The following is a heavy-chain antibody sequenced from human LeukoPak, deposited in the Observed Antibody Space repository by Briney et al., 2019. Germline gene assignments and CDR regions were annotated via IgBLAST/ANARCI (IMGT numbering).Heavy chain of an antibody. CDR3: AKSNGGYIEYSIDY. CDR2: ISWKSGSI. V-gene: IGHV3-9*01. J-gene: IGHJ4*02. D-gene: IGHD6-6*01. CDR1: GFTFGDYA. Sequence: PGGSLRLSCAASGFTFGDYAMHWVRQAPGKGLEWVSGISWKSGSIDYADSVKGRFTISRDNAKNSLYLQMNSLRAEDTALYYCAKSNGGYIEYSIDYWGQGTLVTVSS.